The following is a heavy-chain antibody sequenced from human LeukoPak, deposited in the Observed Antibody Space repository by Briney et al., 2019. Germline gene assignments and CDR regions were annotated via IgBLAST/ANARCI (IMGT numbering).Heavy chain of an antibody. J-gene: IGHJ5*01. Sequence: PGGSLRLSCVASGLTFRDYSINWVRRAPGKGLEWVSSINPTSTSIYYADAVRGRFTISRDNAKSSLYLQMDSLRAEDTAVYYCVRLRRNSDRSYYYYDSWGQGILVTVSS. D-gene: IGHD3-10*01. CDR2: INPTSTSI. CDR3: VRLRRNSDRSYYYYDS. CDR1: GLTFRDYS. V-gene: IGHV3-21*01.